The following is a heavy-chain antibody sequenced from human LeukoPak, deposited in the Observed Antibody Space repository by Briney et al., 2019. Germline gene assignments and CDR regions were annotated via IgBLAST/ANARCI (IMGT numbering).Heavy chain of an antibody. CDR1: GGSFSGYY. J-gene: IGHJ4*02. Sequence: SETLSLTCAVYGGSFSGYYWSWIRQPPGKGLEWIGEINHSGSTNYNPSLKSRVTISVDTSKNQFSLKLSSVTAADTAVYYCAYSAVVTRGYYWGQGTLVTVSS. CDR3: AYSAVVTRGYY. V-gene: IGHV4-34*01. D-gene: IGHD4-23*01. CDR2: INHSGST.